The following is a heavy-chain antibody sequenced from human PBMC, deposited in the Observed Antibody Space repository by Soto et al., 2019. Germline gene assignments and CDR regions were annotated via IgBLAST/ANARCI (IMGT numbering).Heavy chain of an antibody. V-gene: IGHV3-7*01. CDR3: ARVQRSLIAARYYFDY. J-gene: IGHJ4*02. Sequence: GGSLRLSCAASGFTFSSYWMSWVRQAPGKGLEWVANIKQDGSEKYYVDSVKGRFTISRDNAKNSLYLQMNSLRAEDTAVYYCARVQRSLIAARYYFDYWGQGTLVTVSS. D-gene: IGHD6-6*01. CDR1: GFTFSSYW. CDR2: IKQDGSEK.